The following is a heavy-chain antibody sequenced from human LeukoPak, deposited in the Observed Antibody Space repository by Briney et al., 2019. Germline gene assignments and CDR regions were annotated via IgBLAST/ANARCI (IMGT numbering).Heavy chain of an antibody. CDR1: GFTFSSYE. CDR2: ISSSGSTK. J-gene: IGHJ3*02. CDR3: ARWGGSGTFWDGFDI. D-gene: IGHD3-10*01. V-gene: IGHV3-48*03. Sequence: GGSLRLSCAASGFTFSSYEMNWVRQAPGKGLEWVSYISSSGSTKYYADSVKGRFTISRDNAKNSLYLQMNSLRVEDTAVYYCARWGGSGTFWDGFDIWGQGTMVTVSS.